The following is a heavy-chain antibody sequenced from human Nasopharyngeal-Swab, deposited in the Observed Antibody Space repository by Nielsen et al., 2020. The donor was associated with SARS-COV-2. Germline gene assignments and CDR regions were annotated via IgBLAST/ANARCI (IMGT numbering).Heavy chain of an antibody. CDR3: AKDLEYRIDY. J-gene: IGHJ4*02. V-gene: IGHV3-74*01. CDR1: GFTFSSHW. D-gene: IGHD1-1*01. CDR2: INGDGSTT. Sequence: ETLSLTCAASGFTFSSHWMYWVRQAPGMGLVWVSRINGDGSTTGYADSVKGRFTISRDNAKNTLYLQMNSLRAEDTAVYYCAKDLEYRIDYWGQGNLVTVSS.